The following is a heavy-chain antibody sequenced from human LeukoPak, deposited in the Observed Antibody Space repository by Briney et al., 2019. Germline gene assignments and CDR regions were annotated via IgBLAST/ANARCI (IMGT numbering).Heavy chain of an antibody. CDR3: ARGRYFDWLLYYFDY. CDR2: IYYSGST. Sequence: PSETLSLTCTVSVGSISSYYWSWIRQPPGKGLEWIGYIYYSGSTNYNPSPKSRVTISVDTSKNQFSLKLSSVTAADTAVYYCARGRYFDWLLYYFDYWGQGTLGTVSS. J-gene: IGHJ4*02. V-gene: IGHV4-59*01. CDR1: VGSISSYY. D-gene: IGHD3-9*01.